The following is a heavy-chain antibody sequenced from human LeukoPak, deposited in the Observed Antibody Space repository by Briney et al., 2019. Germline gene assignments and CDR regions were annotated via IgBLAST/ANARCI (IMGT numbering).Heavy chain of an antibody. V-gene: IGHV3-11*01. D-gene: IGHD6-19*01. J-gene: IGHJ6*03. CDR2: ISSSGSTI. Sequence: PGGSLRLSCAASGFTFSDYYMSWIRQDPGKGLEWVSYISSSGSTIYYADSVKGRFTISRDNAKNSLYLQMNSLRAEDTAVYYCARGRRDWLVTAYYYYMDVWGKGTTVTVSS. CDR3: ARGRRDWLVTAYYYYMDV. CDR1: GFTFSDYY.